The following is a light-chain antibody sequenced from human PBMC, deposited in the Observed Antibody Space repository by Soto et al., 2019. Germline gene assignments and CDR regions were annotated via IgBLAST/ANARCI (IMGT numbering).Light chain of an antibody. CDR1: SSNIGSNY. CDR2: RNN. J-gene: IGLJ1*01. V-gene: IGLV1-47*01. CDR3: AAWDDSLSGSYA. Sequence: QSVLTQPPSASGTPGQRVTISCSGSSSNIGSNYVYWYQQLPGTAPKLLIYRNNQRPSGVPDRLSGSKSGTSASLAISGLRSEDEADYYCAAWDDSLSGSYAFGTGTKVTVL.